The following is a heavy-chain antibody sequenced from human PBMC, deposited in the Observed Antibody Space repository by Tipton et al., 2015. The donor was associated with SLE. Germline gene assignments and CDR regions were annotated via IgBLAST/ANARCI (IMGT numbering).Heavy chain of an antibody. CDR3: ARGPSLDY. CDR2: LYSTGNT. CDR1: GGSITSDFY. V-gene: IGHV4-39*07. D-gene: IGHD3-16*01. J-gene: IGHJ4*02. Sequence: TLSLTCAVSGGSITSDFYLGWIRQPPGKGLEWIGSLYSTGNTYYSASLKSRVTISVDTSKNQFSLKLRSVTAADTAVYYCARGPSLDYWGQGTLVTVSS.